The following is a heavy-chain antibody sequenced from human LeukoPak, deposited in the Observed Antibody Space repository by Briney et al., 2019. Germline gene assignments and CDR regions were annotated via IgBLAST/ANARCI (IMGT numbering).Heavy chain of an antibody. CDR1: KDTFTIYD. J-gene: IGHJ4*02. Sequence: ASVKVSCKASKDTFTIYDVNWVRHATGLGLEWMGWMNPNSGNTGYAQKFQGRVTMTMNSSISTAYMELTSLTSEDTAVYYCARSTMGARRRYDYWGQGTLVTVSS. D-gene: IGHD1-26*01. CDR2: MNPNSGNT. V-gene: IGHV1-8*01. CDR3: ARSTMGARRRYDY.